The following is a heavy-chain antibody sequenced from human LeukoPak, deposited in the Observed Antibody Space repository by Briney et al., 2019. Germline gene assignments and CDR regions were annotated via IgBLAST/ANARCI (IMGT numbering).Heavy chain of an antibody. CDR3: ARGRITMVRGVIIIRRVGWFDP. CDR2: INHSGST. V-gene: IGHV4-34*01. Sequence: PSETLSLTCAVYGGSFSGYYWSWIRQPPGKGLEWIGEINHSGSTNYNPSLKSRVTISVDTSKNQFSLKLSSVTAADTAVYYCARGRITMVRGVIIIRRVGWFDPWGQGTLVTVSS. D-gene: IGHD3-10*01. J-gene: IGHJ5*02. CDR1: GGSFSGYY.